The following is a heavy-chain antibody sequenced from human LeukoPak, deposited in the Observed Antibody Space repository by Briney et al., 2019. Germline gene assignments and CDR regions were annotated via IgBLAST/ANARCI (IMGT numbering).Heavy chain of an antibody. CDR3: ARGRARFEGFFRGWLLDF. D-gene: IGHD6-19*01. V-gene: IGHV1-2*02. CDR1: GYTFTGYY. CDR2: INPDSGGT. J-gene: IGHJ4*02. Sequence: GASVKVSCKASGYTFTGYYMHWVRQAPGQGLEWMGWINPDSGGTYFAQKFQGRVTMTRDTSISTVYMELSSLRSDDTAMYYCARGRARFEGFFRGWLLDFWGQGILVTVSS.